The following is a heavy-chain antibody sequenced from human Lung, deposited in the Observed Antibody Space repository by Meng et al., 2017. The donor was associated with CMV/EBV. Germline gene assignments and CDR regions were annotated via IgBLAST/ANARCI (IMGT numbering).Heavy chain of an antibody. J-gene: IGHJ4*02. CDR3: AWTMIVGYDY. V-gene: IGHV3-21*01. Sequence: GSLRLSCAVSGLTFSSYSMNWVRQAPGKGLEWVSSISSSSSYIYYADSVKGRFTISRDNAKNSLYLQMNSLRAEDTAVYYCAWTMIVGYDYWGRGTLVTVSS. D-gene: IGHD3-22*01. CDR1: GLTFSSYS. CDR2: ISSSSSYI.